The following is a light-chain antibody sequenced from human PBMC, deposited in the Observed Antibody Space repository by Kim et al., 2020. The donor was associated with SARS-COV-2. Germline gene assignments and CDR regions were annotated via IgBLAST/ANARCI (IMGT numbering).Light chain of an antibody. CDR1: QSISSY. CDR2: AAS. CDR3: QQSYSTPET. Sequence: ASVGDRVTITCRASQSISSYLNWYQQKPGKAPKLLIYAASSLQSGVPSRFSGSGSGTDFTLTISSLQPEDFATYYCQQSYSTPETFGQGTRLEIK. J-gene: IGKJ5*01. V-gene: IGKV1-39*01.